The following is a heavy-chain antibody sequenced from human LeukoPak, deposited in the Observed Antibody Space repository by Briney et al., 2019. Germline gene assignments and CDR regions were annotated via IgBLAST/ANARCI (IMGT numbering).Heavy chain of an antibody. D-gene: IGHD3-9*01. V-gene: IGHV3-21*01. J-gene: IGHJ4*02. CDR2: ISSSGSFK. CDR1: GFTFRDHG. Sequence: SGGSLRLSCAASGFTFRDHGMNWVRQAPGKGLEWVASISSSGSFKNYADSVKGRFTASRDNARNSVYLELHGLRAEDTAIYYCARSYYDLLPGHDYYFDYWGVGTLVTVSS. CDR3: ARSYYDLLPGHDYYFDY.